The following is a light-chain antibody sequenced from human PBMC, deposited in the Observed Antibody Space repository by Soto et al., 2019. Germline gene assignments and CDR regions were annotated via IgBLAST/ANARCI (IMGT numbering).Light chain of an antibody. CDR2: GAS. CDR3: QQYDSSPYT. J-gene: IGKJ2*01. CDR1: QSVSSNY. V-gene: IGKV3-20*01. Sequence: EIVLTQSPGTLSLSPGERATLSCRASQSVSSNYLAGFQQKPGQAPRLLIYGASSRATGIPDRFSGSGSGTDFTLTISKLEPEDFVVYYCQQYDSSPYTFGQGTKVEIK.